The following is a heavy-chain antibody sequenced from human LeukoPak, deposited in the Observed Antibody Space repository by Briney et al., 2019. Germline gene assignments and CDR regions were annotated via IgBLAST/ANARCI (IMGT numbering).Heavy chain of an antibody. V-gene: IGHV3-53*01. D-gene: IGHD3-22*01. CDR1: GFTVSSNY. Sequence: PGGSLRLSCAASGFTVSSNYMRWVRQAPGKGLEWVAVIYSGGSTYYADSVKGRITISRDNSKNTLYLQMKSLRAEDTAVYYCARVYYDSTYYFDYWGQGTLVTVSS. CDR3: ARVYYDSTYYFDY. J-gene: IGHJ4*02. CDR2: IYSGGST.